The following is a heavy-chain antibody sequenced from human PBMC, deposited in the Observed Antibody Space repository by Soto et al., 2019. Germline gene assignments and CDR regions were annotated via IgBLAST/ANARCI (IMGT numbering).Heavy chain of an antibody. CDR3: AHRLIVAMAGVEYFQH. J-gene: IGHJ1*01. V-gene: IGHV2-5*01. Sequence: QITLKESGPTLVKPTQTLTLTCTFSGFSLSTSGVGVGWIRQPPGKALEWLALIYWNDDKRYSPSLKSRLTITKDTSKNQVVLTMTNIDPVDTATYYCAHRLIVAMAGVEYFQHWGQGTLVTVSS. D-gene: IGHD6-19*01. CDR2: IYWNDDK. CDR1: GFSLSTSGVG.